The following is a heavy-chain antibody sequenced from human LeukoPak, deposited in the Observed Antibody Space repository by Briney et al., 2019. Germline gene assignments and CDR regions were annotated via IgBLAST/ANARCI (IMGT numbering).Heavy chain of an antibody. CDR1: GFTFSSYA. CDR3: ARYLAAAGTFDY. J-gene: IGHJ4*02. Sequence: GGSLRLSCAASGFTFSSYAMSWVRQAPGKGLEWVANIKQDGSEKYYVDSVKGRFTISRDNAKNSLYLQMNSLRAEDTAVYYCARYLAAAGTFDYWGQGTLVTVSS. CDR2: IKQDGSEK. V-gene: IGHV3-7*04. D-gene: IGHD6-13*01.